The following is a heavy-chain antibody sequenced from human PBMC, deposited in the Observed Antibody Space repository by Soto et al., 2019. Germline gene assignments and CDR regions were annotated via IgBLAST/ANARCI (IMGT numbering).Heavy chain of an antibody. Sequence: XSVKVSCKASGYTFRDYPFHWVRQAPGQKLEWMGWINGDDGRTRYSQNFQGRVTFTRDTSAKTAYMEVGSLRFEDTAVYYCARDRGGRVPADSFYFYFGMDVWGQGTTVTVSS. D-gene: IGHD2-2*01. V-gene: IGHV1-3*01. CDR2: INGDDGRT. CDR1: GYTFRDYP. J-gene: IGHJ6*02. CDR3: ARDRGGRVPADSFYFYFGMDV.